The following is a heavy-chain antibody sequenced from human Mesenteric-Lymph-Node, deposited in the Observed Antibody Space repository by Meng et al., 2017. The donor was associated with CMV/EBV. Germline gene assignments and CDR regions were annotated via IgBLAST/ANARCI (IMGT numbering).Heavy chain of an antibody. CDR3: ARDLFGGYSGYDSVDP. CDR1: GTFSSYA. CDR2: IIPIFGTA. Sequence: GTFSSYAISWVRPAPGQGLEWMGGIIPIFGTANYAQKFQGRVTITADESTSTAYMELSSLRSEDTAVYYCARDLFGGYSGYDSVDPWGQGTLVTVSS. D-gene: IGHD5-12*01. V-gene: IGHV1-69*01. J-gene: IGHJ5*02.